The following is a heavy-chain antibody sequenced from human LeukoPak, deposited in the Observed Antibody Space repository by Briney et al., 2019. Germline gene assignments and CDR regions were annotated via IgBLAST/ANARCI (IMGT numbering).Heavy chain of an antibody. CDR3: VRGYSNSGGDY. CDR2: IYSGGDT. J-gene: IGHJ4*02. CDR1: ELIVSDDY. D-gene: IGHD6-6*01. V-gene: IGHV3-53*01. Sequence: GGSLRLSCAASELIVSDDYMSWVRQAPGNKLEWVSVIYSGGDTYYPDSVKGRFTISRDNSKNTLYLQMNSLRAEDTAVYYCVRGYSNSGGDYWGQGTLVTVSS.